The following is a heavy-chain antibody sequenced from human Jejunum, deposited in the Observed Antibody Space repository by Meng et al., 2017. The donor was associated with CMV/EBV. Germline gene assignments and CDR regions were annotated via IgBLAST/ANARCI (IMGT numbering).Heavy chain of an antibody. CDR2: ISDSGTNT. CDR3: ANHATNWGSVDH. Sequence: CAASGFPFSSFGMSWVSQAPGKGVEWVSAISDSGTNTYYADSVRGRFTISRDSSRNTLYLQMNSLRAEDTAVYYCANHATNWGSVDHWGQGTLVTVSS. V-gene: IGHV3-23*01. CDR1: GFPFSSFG. J-gene: IGHJ4*02. D-gene: IGHD7-27*01.